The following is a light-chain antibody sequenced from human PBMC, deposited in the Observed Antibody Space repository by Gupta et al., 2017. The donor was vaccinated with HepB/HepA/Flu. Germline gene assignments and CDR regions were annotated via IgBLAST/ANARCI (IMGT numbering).Light chain of an antibody. V-gene: IGKV1-5*03. J-gene: IGKJ2*01. CDR2: RAS. CDR3: QHENSLPHV. CDR1: LNIGSW. Sequence: DIHMTQSPSILSASVGDRVTITCRASLNIGSWLAWYQQKPGNAPKLLIYRASVLESGVPSTFSASRSGTEFTLTISSLQPDDFATYYCQHENSLPHVFGQGTKMEIK.